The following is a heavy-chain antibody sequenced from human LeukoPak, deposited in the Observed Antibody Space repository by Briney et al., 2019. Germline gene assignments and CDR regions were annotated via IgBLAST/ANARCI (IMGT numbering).Heavy chain of an antibody. J-gene: IGHJ3*02. CDR2: IYPGDSDT. CDR1: GYSFTSYW. D-gene: IGHD3-22*01. V-gene: IGHV5-51*01. CDR3: ARPRGMIVMAGSDAFDI. Sequence: GESLKISCKGSGYSFTSYWIGWVRQMPGKGLEWMGIIYPGDSDTRYSPSFQGQVTISADKSISTAYLQWSSLKASDTAMYYCARPRGMIVMAGSDAFDIWGQGTMVTVSS.